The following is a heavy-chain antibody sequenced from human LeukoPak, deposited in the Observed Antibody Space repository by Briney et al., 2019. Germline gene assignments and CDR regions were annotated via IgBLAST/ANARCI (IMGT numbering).Heavy chain of an antibody. D-gene: IGHD3-22*01. CDR1: GYTSTSYG. CDR2: ISAYNGNT. Sequence: ASVKVSCKASGYTSTSYGISWVRQAPGQGLEWMGWISAYNGNTNYAQNLQGRVTMTTDTSTTTAYMELRSLRSDDTAVYYCAREATGYYDSSGFKIVFFQYWGQGTLVTVSS. V-gene: IGHV1-18*01. CDR3: AREATGYYDSSGFKIVFFQY. J-gene: IGHJ1*01.